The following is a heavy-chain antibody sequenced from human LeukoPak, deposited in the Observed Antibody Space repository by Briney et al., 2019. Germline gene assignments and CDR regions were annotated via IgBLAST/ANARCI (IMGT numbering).Heavy chain of an antibody. CDR3: AREVYDSGGNWFDP. J-gene: IGHJ5*02. Sequence: PSQTLSLTCTVSGGSIGSGSYYWSWIRQPAGKGLEWIGRIYTSGSTNYNPSLKSRVTISVDTSKNQFSLKLSSVTAADTAVYYCAREVYDSGGNWFDPWGQGTLVTVSS. V-gene: IGHV4-61*02. CDR1: GGSIGSGSYY. D-gene: IGHD5/OR15-5a*01. CDR2: IYTSGST.